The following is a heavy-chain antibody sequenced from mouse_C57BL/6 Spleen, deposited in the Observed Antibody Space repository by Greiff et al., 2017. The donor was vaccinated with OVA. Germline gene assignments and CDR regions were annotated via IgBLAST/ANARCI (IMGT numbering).Heavy chain of an antibody. CDR1: GFTFSSYT. Sequence: EVKLMESGGGLVKPGGSLKLSCAASGFTFSSYTMSWVRQTPEKRLEWVATISGGGGNTYYPDSVKGRFTISRDNAKNTLYLQMSSLRSEDTALYYCARRGTGTGFAYWGQGTLVTVSA. D-gene: IGHD4-1*01. V-gene: IGHV5-9*01. CDR3: ARRGTGTGFAY. J-gene: IGHJ3*01. CDR2: ISGGGGNT.